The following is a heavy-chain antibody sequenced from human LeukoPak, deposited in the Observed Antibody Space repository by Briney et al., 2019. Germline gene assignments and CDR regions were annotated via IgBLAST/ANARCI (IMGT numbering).Heavy chain of an antibody. J-gene: IGHJ4*02. D-gene: IGHD3-22*01. Sequence: SETLSLTCTVSGGSISSYYWGWIRQPPGKGLEWIGTIYYSGSTYYNPSLKSGVTISVDTSKNQFSLKLSSVTAADTAVYYCARDVQYYYDSSGYYDYWGQGTLVTVSS. CDR3: ARDVQYYYDSSGYYDY. CDR2: IYYSGST. CDR1: GGSISSYY. V-gene: IGHV4-59*12.